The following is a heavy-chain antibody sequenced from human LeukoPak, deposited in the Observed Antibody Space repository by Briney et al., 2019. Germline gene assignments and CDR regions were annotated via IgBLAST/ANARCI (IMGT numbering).Heavy chain of an antibody. CDR2: ISGSGGST. D-gene: IGHD3-10*01. V-gene: IGHV3-23*01. CDR3: AKDSYGSGSYYNVDYFDY. J-gene: IGHJ4*02. CDR1: GFTFSSYA. Sequence: TGGSLRLSCAASGFTFSSYAMSWVRQAPGKGQEWVSAISGSGGSTYYADSVKGRFTISRDNSKNTLYLQMNSLRAEDTAVYYCAKDSYGSGSYYNVDYFDYWGQGTLVTVSS.